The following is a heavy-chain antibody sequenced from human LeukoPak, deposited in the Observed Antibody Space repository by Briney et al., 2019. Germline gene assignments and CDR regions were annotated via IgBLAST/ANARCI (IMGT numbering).Heavy chain of an antibody. J-gene: IGHJ5*02. Sequence: PGGSLRLSCAASGFTFSSYAMSWVRQAPRKWLEWVSAIRGSGGSTYYADSVKGRFTISRDNSKTTPYLQMNSLRAEDTAVYYCAKEVPTTVTTTWGQGTMVTVSS. CDR2: IRGSGGST. D-gene: IGHD4-17*01. CDR1: GFTFSSYA. V-gene: IGHV3-23*01. CDR3: AKEVPTTVTTT.